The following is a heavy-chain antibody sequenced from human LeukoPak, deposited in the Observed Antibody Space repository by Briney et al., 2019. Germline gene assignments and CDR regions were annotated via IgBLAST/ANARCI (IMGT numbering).Heavy chain of an antibody. V-gene: IGHV1-46*01. Sequence: ASVKVSCKASGYTFTGYYMHWVRQAPGQGLEWMGIINPSGGSTSYAQKFQGRVTMTRDTSTSTVYMELSSLRSEDTAVYYCAREKRDGYHYHDAFDIWGQGTMVTVSS. CDR2: INPSGGST. J-gene: IGHJ3*02. CDR1: GYTFTGYY. CDR3: AREKRDGYHYHDAFDI. D-gene: IGHD5-24*01.